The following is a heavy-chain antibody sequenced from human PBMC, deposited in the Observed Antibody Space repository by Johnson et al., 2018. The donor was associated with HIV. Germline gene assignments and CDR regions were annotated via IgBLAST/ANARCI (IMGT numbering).Heavy chain of an antibody. CDR1: GFTLSNYA. V-gene: IGHV3-7*01. Sequence: VQLVESGGGVVQTGRSLRLSCAVSGFTLSNYAMHWVRQAPGKGLEWVANIKQDGSEKYYVDSVKGRFTISRDNAKNSLYLQMNSLRAEDTAVYYCAKERHLVRAFDIWGQGTMVTVSS. CDR3: AKERHLVRAFDI. CDR2: IKQDGSEK. D-gene: IGHD6-6*01. J-gene: IGHJ3*02.